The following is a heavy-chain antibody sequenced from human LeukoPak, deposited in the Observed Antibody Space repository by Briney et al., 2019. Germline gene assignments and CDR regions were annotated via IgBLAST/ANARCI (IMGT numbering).Heavy chain of an antibody. J-gene: IGHJ4*02. CDR1: GGSISSGGYY. Sequence: PSETLSLTCTVSGGSISSGGYYWSWIRQHPGKGLEWIGYIYYSGSTYYNPSLKSRVTISVDTSKNQFSLKLSSVTAADTAVYYWARDPNGSPGTYFDYWGQGTLVTVSS. CDR2: IYYSGST. V-gene: IGHV4-31*03. CDR3: ARDPNGSPGTYFDY.